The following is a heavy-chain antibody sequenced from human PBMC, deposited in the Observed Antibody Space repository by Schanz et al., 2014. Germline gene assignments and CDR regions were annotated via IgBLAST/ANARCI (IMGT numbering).Heavy chain of an antibody. CDR3: AKDSTHIDIVLVPTAIDY. Sequence: VQLVESGGGVVQFGRSLRLSCVASGFTFSSYGMHWVRQAPGKGLEWVAVIWYDENNKYYADSVKGRFTMSRDNSKNTLYLHMNTLRSEDTAVYYCAKDSTHIDIVLVPTAIDYWGQGTLVTVSS. V-gene: IGHV3-33*06. CDR2: IWYDENNK. CDR1: GFTFSSYG. D-gene: IGHD2-2*01. J-gene: IGHJ4*02.